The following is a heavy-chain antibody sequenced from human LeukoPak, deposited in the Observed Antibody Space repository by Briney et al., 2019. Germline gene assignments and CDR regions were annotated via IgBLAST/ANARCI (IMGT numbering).Heavy chain of an antibody. J-gene: IGHJ6*03. Sequence: PGGSLRLSCAASGFIFSIYWMHWVRQAPGKGLVWVSRINTDGSSGNYADPVKGRFTISRDNAKNTLYLQLNSLRAEDTAVYYCAREKDTSGYYYYMDVWGKGTTVTVSS. V-gene: IGHV3-74*01. D-gene: IGHD3-10*01. CDR1: GFIFSIYW. CDR3: AREKDTSGYYYYMDV. CDR2: INTDGSSG.